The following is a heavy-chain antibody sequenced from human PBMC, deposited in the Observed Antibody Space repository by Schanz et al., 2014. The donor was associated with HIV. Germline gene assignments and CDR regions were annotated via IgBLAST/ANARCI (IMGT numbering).Heavy chain of an antibody. Sequence: QVQLVQSGAAVMEPGASVKISCKASGYTFTSYGINWVRQAPGQGLEWMGWIKPNDGGTKSAQKFLGRVTMTRDSSISTAYMELTRLTSDDTAVYYCARSRFQLQWFDSWGQGTLVTVSS. V-gene: IGHV1-2*02. D-gene: IGHD2-2*01. CDR2: IKPNDGGT. J-gene: IGHJ5*01. CDR3: ARSRFQLQWFDS. CDR1: GYTFTSYG.